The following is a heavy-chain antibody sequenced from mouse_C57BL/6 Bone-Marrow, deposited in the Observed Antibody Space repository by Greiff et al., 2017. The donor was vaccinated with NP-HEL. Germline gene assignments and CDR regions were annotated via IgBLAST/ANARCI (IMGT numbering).Heavy chain of an antibody. Sequence: QVQLQQSGAELVMPGASVKLSCKASGYTFTSYWMHWVKQRPGQGLEWIGEIDPSDSYTNYNQKFKGKSTLTVDKSSSTAYMQLSSLTSEDSAVYYCARKGGYDCYAMDYWGQGTSVTVSS. J-gene: IGHJ4*01. V-gene: IGHV1-69*01. D-gene: IGHD2-2*01. CDR1: GYTFTSYW. CDR2: IDPSDSYT. CDR3: ARKGGYDCYAMDY.